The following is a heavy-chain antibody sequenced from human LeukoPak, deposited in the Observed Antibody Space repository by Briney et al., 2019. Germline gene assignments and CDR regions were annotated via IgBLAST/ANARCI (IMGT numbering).Heavy chain of an antibody. CDR3: ARADRWLQSHYYYYYMDV. Sequence: GGSLRLSCAASGFTFSDYYMSWIRQAPGKGLEWVSYISSRGSSRYYADSVKGRFTISRDNTKNSLYLQMNSLRAEDTAVYYCARADRWLQSHYYYYYMDVWGKGTTVTVSS. CDR1: GFTFSDYY. V-gene: IGHV3-11*04. CDR2: ISSRGSSR. J-gene: IGHJ6*03. D-gene: IGHD5-24*01.